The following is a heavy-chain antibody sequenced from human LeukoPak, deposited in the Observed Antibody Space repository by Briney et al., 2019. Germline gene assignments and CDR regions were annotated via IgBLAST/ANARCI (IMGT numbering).Heavy chain of an antibody. CDR2: ISSSSSYI. V-gene: IGHV3-21*01. CDR3: ARDIFLAAAGGIDY. D-gene: IGHD6-13*01. J-gene: IGHJ4*02. Sequence: GGSLRLSCAASGFTFSSYGMNWVRQAPGKGLEWVSSISSSSSYIYYADSVKGRFTISRDNAKNSLYLQMNSLRAEDTAVYYCARDIFLAAAGGIDYWGQGTLVTVSS. CDR1: GFTFSSYG.